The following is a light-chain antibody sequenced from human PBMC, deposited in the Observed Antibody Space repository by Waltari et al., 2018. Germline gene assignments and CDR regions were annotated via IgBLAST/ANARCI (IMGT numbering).Light chain of an antibody. J-gene: IGKJ2*01. Sequence: ERAMTQSPATLSLSPGERATLSCRASQRVSSNLAWYQQKPGQAPKLLMYGASTRATGTPARFSGSGSGTEFTLTISSMQSEDFGVYYCQQYNNWPYTFGQGTKLEIK. CDR3: QQYNNWPYT. CDR1: QRVSSN. V-gene: IGKV3-15*01. CDR2: GAS.